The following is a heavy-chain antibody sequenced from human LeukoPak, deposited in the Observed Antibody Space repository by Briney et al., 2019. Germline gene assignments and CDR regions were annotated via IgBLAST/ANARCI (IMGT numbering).Heavy chain of an antibody. V-gene: IGHV3-23*01. Sequence: QSGGSLRLSCAASGFTFSSYGLSWVRQAPGMGLEWVSALTYSGGSTYYAASVKGRFTISRDNSKNTPYLQMNSLRAEDTAVYYCVTNYYDSSGYSDYWGQGTLVTVSS. J-gene: IGHJ4*02. D-gene: IGHD3-22*01. CDR2: LTYSGGST. CDR1: GFTFSSYG. CDR3: VTNYYDSSGYSDY.